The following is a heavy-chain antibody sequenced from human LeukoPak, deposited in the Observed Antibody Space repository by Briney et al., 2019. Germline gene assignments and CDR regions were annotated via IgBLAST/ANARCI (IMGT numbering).Heavy chain of an antibody. CDR1: GFTFSSYS. D-gene: IGHD3-22*01. CDR2: ISSSSSYI. CDR3: AKAPPYYYDSSGYTYYFDY. J-gene: IGHJ4*02. V-gene: IGHV3-21*01. Sequence: GGSLRLSCAASGFTFSSYSMNWVRQAPGKGLEWVSSISSSSSYIYYADSVKGRFTISRDNAKNSLYLQMNSLRAEDTAVYYCAKAPPYYYDSSGYTYYFDYWGQGTLVTVSS.